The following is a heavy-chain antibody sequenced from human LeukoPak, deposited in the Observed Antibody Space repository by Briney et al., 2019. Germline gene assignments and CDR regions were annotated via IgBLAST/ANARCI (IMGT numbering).Heavy chain of an antibody. CDR2: IWYDGSNK. V-gene: IGHV3-33*01. CDR3: ARDGTVTAGPFDP. Sequence: GGSLRLSCAAPGIPFNSFGMHWLRQAPGKGLEWVAFIWYDGSNKYYADSVKGRFTISRDNSKNTLYPQMNSLTAEDTAVYYCARDGTVTAGPFDPWGGGTLVTVSS. CDR1: GIPFNSFG. D-gene: IGHD4-17*01. J-gene: IGHJ5*02.